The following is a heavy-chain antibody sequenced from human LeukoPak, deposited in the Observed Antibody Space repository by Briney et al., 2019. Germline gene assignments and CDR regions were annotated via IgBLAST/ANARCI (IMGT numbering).Heavy chain of an antibody. CDR1: GGTFSSYA. Sequence: SVKVSCKASGGTFSSYAISWVRQAPGQGLEWIGRIIPILGIANYAQKFQGRVTITADKSTSTAYMELSSLRSEDTAVYYCARSYYYDSSGYGDAFDIWGQGTMVTVSS. CDR2: IIPILGIA. D-gene: IGHD3-22*01. V-gene: IGHV1-69*04. CDR3: ARSYYYDSSGYGDAFDI. J-gene: IGHJ3*02.